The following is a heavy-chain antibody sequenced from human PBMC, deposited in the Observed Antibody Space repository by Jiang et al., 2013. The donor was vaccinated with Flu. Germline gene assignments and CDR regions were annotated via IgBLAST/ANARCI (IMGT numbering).Heavy chain of an antibody. J-gene: IGHJ4*02. CDR3: ATPSPCGGDCYYFAY. Sequence: EVKKPGSSVKVSCMASGDTFSTNTIVWVRQAPGQGLEWVGGILPIVDTADYAQKFHGRVTITADKSTSIVYMELSSLRSEDTAVFYCATPSPCGGDCYYFAYWGQGTLVTVSS. D-gene: IGHD2-21*02. V-gene: IGHV1-69*06. CDR1: GDTFSTNT. CDR2: ILPIVDTA.